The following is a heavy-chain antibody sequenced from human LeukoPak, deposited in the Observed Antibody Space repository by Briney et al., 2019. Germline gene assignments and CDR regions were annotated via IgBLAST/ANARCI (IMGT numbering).Heavy chain of an antibody. D-gene: IGHD2-2*01. CDR3: ARDRVVPAAIHAFDI. CDR1: GYTFTSYY. CDR2: INPSGGST. J-gene: IGHJ3*02. Sequence: ASVKVSCKASGYTFTSYYMHWVRQAPGQGLEWMGIINPSGGSTSYAQKFQGRVTISVDTSKNQFSLELSSVTAADTAVYYCARDRVVPAAIHAFDIWGQGTMVTVSS. V-gene: IGHV1-46*01.